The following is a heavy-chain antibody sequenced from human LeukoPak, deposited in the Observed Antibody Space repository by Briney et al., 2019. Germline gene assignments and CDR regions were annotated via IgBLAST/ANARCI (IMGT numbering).Heavy chain of an antibody. Sequence: GESPKISCKGSGYSFTSYWIGWVRQMPGKGLEWMGIIYPGDSDTRYSPSFQGQVTISADKSISTAYLQWSSLKASDTAMYYCARTPYCSSTSCYNWFDPWGQGTLVTVSS. D-gene: IGHD2-2*01. J-gene: IGHJ5*02. V-gene: IGHV5-51*01. CDR3: ARTPYCSSTSCYNWFDP. CDR2: IYPGDSDT. CDR1: GYSFTSYW.